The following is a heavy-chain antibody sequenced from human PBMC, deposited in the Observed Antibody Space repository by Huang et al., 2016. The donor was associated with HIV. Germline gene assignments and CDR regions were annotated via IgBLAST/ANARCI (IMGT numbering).Heavy chain of an antibody. CDR2: CYYSGST. D-gene: IGHD3-22*01. V-gene: IGHV4-39*01. Sequence: QLQLQGSGPGLVKPSETLSLTCTVSGGSITSSSYYWGWIRQPPGKGLEWVGSCYYSGSTDYNPSLKSGVTVSVDTSKNQFSLKLSSVTAADTAVYYCARHFSYYDSSGYTPWDAFDIWGQGTMVTVSS. CDR3: ARHFSYYDSSGYTPWDAFDI. CDR1: GGSITSSSYY. J-gene: IGHJ3*02.